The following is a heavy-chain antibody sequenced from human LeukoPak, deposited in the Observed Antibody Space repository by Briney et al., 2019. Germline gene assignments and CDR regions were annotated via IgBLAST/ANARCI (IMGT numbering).Heavy chain of an antibody. CDR1: GGSMRGSSYS. Sequence: SETLSLTCTVSGGSMRGSSYSWGWIRQPPGKGLEWIGQIYYSGSTQYSPSLKSRVTISIDTFKSQFSLKLISVTAADTAVYYCARAPGIAVAGSRPEYFQHWGQGTLVTVSS. D-gene: IGHD6-19*01. J-gene: IGHJ1*01. CDR3: ARAPGIAVAGSRPEYFQH. V-gene: IGHV4-39*01. CDR2: IYYSGST.